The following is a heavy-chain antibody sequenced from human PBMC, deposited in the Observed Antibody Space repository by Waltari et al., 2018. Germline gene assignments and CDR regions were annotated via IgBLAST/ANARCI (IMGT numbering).Heavy chain of an antibody. Sequence: QVQLVQSGAEVKKPGASVKVSCKASGYTFTGYYMHWVRQAPGQGLEWMGRINPNSGGTNYAQKFQGRVTMTRDTSISTAYMELSRLRSDDTAVYYCARDSATVTYYYYYMDVWGKGTTVTVSS. V-gene: IGHV1-2*06. D-gene: IGHD4-17*01. CDR1: GYTFTGYY. CDR3: ARDSATVTYYYYYMDV. CDR2: INPNSGGT. J-gene: IGHJ6*03.